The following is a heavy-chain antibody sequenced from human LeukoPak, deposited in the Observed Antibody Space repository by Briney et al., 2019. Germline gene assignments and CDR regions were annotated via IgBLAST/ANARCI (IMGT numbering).Heavy chain of an antibody. CDR1: GFTFSSYA. CDR2: ISGSSSTI. V-gene: IGHV3-48*04. Sequence: PGGSLRLSCAASGFTFSSYAMSWVRQAPGKGLEWVSAISGSSSTIYYADSVKGRFTISRDNAKNSLYLQMNSLRAEDTAVYYCARDYTAMATYYYYGMDVWGQGTTVTVSS. J-gene: IGHJ6*02. D-gene: IGHD5-18*01. CDR3: ARDYTAMATYYYYGMDV.